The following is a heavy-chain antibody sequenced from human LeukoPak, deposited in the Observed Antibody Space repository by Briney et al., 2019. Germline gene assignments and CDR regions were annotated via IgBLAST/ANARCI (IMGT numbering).Heavy chain of an antibody. CDR1: GFTFSSYS. CDR2: ISSSTSYI. CDR3: ARISSGVDVNYFDY. V-gene: IGHV3-21*01. D-gene: IGHD3-10*01. J-gene: IGHJ4*02. Sequence: GGSLRLSCEASGFTFSSYSMNWVRQAPGKGLELVSFISSSTSYIYYADSVKGRFTISRDNAKNSLYLQMNSLRAEDTAVYYCARISSGVDVNYFDYWGQGTLVTVSS.